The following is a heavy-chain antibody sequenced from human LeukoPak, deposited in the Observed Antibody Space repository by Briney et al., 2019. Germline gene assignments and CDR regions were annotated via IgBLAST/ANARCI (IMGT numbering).Heavy chain of an antibody. CDR3: ASGYYDSSGYFVDY. D-gene: IGHD3-22*01. CDR2: IYTSGST. Sequence: PSETLSLTCTVSGGSVSSYYWSWIRQPAGKGLEWIGRIYTSGSTNYNPSLKSRVTMSVDTSKNQFSLKLSSVTAADTAVYYCASGYYDSSGYFVDYWGQGTLVTVSS. V-gene: IGHV4-4*07. J-gene: IGHJ4*02. CDR1: GGSVSSYY.